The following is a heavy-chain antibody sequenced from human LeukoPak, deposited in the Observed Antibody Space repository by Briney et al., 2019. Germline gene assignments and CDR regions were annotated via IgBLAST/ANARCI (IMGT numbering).Heavy chain of an antibody. CDR1: GYTFTSYY. V-gene: IGHV1-46*01. CDR3: ARDSPPERGIAVAGTMDY. D-gene: IGHD6-19*01. Sequence: ASVKVSCKASGYTFTSYYMHWVRQAPGQGLEWMGIINPSGGSTSYAQKFQGRVTMTRDTSTSTVHMELSSLRSEDTAVYYCARDSPPERGIAVAGTMDYWGQGTLVTVSS. CDR2: INPSGGST. J-gene: IGHJ4*02.